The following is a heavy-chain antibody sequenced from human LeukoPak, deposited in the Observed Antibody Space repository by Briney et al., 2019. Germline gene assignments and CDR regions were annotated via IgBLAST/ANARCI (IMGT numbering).Heavy chain of an antibody. CDR3: ARVAGGDLDY. J-gene: IGHJ4*02. CDR1: GGSFSGYY. V-gene: IGHV4-59*01. D-gene: IGHD2-21*02. CDR2: IYYSGST. Sequence: SETLSLTCAVYGGSFSGYYWSWIRQPPGKGLEWIGYIYYSGSTNYNPSLKRRVTISVDTSKNQFSLKLSSVTAADTAVYYCARVAGGDLDYWGQGTLVTVSS.